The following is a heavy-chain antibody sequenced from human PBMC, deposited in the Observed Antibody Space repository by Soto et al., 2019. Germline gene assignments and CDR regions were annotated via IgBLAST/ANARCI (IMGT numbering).Heavy chain of an antibody. D-gene: IGHD6-6*01. J-gene: IGHJ4*02. CDR1: GFTFSNAW. CDR3: TTEPAPLLSSSSSSSRIDY. Sequence: GGSLRLSCAASGFTFSNAWMNWVRQAPGKGLEWVGRIKSKTDGGTTDYAAPVKGRFTISRDDSKDTLYLQMNSLKTEDTAVYYCTTEPAPLLSSSSSSSRIDYWGQGTLVTVSS. CDR2: IKSKTDGGTT. V-gene: IGHV3-15*07.